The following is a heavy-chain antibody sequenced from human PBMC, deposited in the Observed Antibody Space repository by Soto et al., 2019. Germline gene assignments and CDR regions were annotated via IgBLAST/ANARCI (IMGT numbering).Heavy chain of an antibody. CDR3: ARDNDLRQSSWFDP. CDR2: IYYSGST. CDR1: GGSISSYY. J-gene: IGHJ5*02. D-gene: IGHD2-21*02. V-gene: IGHV4-59*01. Sequence: SETLSLTCTVSGGSISSYYWSWIRQPPGKGLEGIGYIYYSGSTNYNPSLKSRVTISVDTSKNQFSLKLSSVTAADTAVYYCARDNDLRQSSWFDPWGQGTLVTVSS.